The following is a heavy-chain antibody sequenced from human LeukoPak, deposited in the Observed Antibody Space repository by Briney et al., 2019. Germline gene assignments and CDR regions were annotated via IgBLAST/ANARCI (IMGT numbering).Heavy chain of an antibody. J-gene: IGHJ3*02. CDR2: IDPSDSYT. CDR1: GYSFTSYW. D-gene: IGHD3-10*02. CDR3: VRPALVRGVIIGGFAFDI. Sequence: GESLKISCKGSGYSFTSYWISWVRQMPGKGLEWMGRIDPSDSYTNYSPSFQGHVTISADKSISTAYLQWSSLKASDTAMYYCVRPALVRGVIIGGFAFDIWGQGTMVTVSS. V-gene: IGHV5-10-1*01.